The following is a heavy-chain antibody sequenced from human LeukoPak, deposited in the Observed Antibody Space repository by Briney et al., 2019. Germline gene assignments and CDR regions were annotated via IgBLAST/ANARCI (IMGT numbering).Heavy chain of an antibody. Sequence: GASVKVSCKASGYTLTDNHLYWVRQAPGQGLEWMGWIDPNSGVTNFAQNFQGRLTMTTDTSISTAYMELSRLTSDDTTVYYCARELGINAFDVXXQG. J-gene: IGHJ3*01. CDR2: IDPNSGVT. V-gene: IGHV1-2*02. CDR1: GYTLTDNH. D-gene: IGHD7-27*01. CDR3: ARELGINAFDV.